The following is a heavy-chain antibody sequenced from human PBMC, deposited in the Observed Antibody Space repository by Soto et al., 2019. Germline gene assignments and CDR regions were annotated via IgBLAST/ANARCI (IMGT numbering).Heavy chain of an antibody. V-gene: IGHV3-23*01. Sequence: EVQLLESGGGLVQPGGSLRLSCAASGLIFSDYAMSWFRQAPGQGLEWVASISGSGDMTYYADSVKGRFTISRDNSKNTEHLQMNSLRAEETAMYYCTKDKDGGGDNYPPFDYWGQGTLATVSS. J-gene: IGHJ4*02. CDR1: GLIFSDYA. CDR3: TKDKDGGGDNYPPFDY. CDR2: ISGSGDMT. D-gene: IGHD4-17*01.